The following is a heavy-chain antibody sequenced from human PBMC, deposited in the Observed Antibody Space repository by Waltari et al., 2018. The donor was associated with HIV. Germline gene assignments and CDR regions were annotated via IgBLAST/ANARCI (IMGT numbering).Heavy chain of an antibody. CDR1: GCTVSSNF. CDR2: IDSGVGT. Sequence: EVQLVESGGGLVQPGGSLRLSCAASGCTVSSNFMSWVRQAPGKGLEWVSVIDSGVGTYYADSVKGRFTISRDNSKNTLYLQMNSLRAEDTAVYYCARVPRGPYGMDVWGQGTTVTVSS. CDR3: ARVPRGPYGMDV. V-gene: IGHV3-66*01. J-gene: IGHJ6*02.